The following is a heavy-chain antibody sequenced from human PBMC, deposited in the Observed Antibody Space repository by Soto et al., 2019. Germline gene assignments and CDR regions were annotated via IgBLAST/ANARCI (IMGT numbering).Heavy chain of an antibody. Sequence: SETLSLTCTVSGGSISSSSYYWSWIRPPPGNGLEWIGSIYYSGSTYYNPSLKSRVTISVDTSKNQFSLKLSSVTAADTAVYYCARQGYDSTTGQRYNWFDPWGQGTLVTLSS. V-gene: IGHV4-39*01. CDR2: IYYSGST. J-gene: IGHJ5*02. CDR1: GGSISSSSYY. CDR3: ARQGYDSTTGQRYNWFDP. D-gene: IGHD3-22*01.